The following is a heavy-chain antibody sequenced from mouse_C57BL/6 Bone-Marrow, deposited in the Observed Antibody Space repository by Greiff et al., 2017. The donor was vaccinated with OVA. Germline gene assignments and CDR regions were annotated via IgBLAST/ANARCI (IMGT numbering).Heavy chain of an antibody. D-gene: IGHD3-3*01. Sequence: EVKLMESEGGLVQPGSSMKLSCTASGFTFSDYYMAWVRQVPEKGLEWVANINYDGSSTYYLDSLKSRFIISRDNAKNILYLQMSSLKSEDTATYYCARGGGPGAMDYWGQGTSVTVSS. CDR2: INYDGSST. V-gene: IGHV5-16*01. CDR1: GFTFSDYY. J-gene: IGHJ4*01. CDR3: ARGGGPGAMDY.